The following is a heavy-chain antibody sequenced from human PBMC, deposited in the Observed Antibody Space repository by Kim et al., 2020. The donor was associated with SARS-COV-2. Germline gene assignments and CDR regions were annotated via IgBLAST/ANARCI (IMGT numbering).Heavy chain of an antibody. D-gene: IGHD3-10*01. CDR3: FLYYYGSGSSNFDY. Sequence: ASVKVSCKASGYTFTSFDVHWVRQATGQGLEWMGWMNPSTGNTGYAQNFQGRVTMTRNTSISTAYMDLSSLRSEDTAVYYCFLYYYGSGSSNFDYWGQGTLVTVSS. CDR1: GYTFTSFD. J-gene: IGHJ4*02. V-gene: IGHV1-8*01. CDR2: MNPSTGNT.